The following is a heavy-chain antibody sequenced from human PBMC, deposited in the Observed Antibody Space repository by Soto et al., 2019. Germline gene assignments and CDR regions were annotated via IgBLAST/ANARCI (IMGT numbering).Heavy chain of an antibody. CDR2: IYYSGST. V-gene: IGHV4-31*03. CDR1: GGSISSGGYY. J-gene: IGHJ4*02. D-gene: IGHD3-3*01. Sequence: SETLSLTCTVSGGSISSGGYYWSWIRQHPGKGLEWIGYIYYSGSTYYNPSLKSRVTISVDTSKNQFSLKLSSVTAADTAVYYCARVAQDFGVVIIGEWGQGTLVTVSS. CDR3: ARVAQDFGVVIIGE.